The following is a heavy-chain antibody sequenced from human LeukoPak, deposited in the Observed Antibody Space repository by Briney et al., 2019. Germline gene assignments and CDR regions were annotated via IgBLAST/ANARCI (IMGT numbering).Heavy chain of an antibody. Sequence: PGGSLRLSCAASGFTFSSYAMSWVRQAPGKGLEWVSAISWNSGTLAYADSVKGRFTISRDNAKNSLYLQMNSLRAEDTAVYYCARDHGVDSGYWGQGTLVTVSS. D-gene: IGHD2-21*01. V-gene: IGHV3-48*04. J-gene: IGHJ4*02. CDR2: ISWNSGTL. CDR3: ARDHGVDSGY. CDR1: GFTFSSYA.